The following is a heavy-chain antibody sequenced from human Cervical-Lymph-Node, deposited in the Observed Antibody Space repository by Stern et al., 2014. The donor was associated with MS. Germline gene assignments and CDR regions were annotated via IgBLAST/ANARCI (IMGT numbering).Heavy chain of an antibody. D-gene: IGHD4-23*01. V-gene: IGHV3-30*02. CDR3: ARAIATSGKYRLDI. CDR1: GFTFGSYS. Sequence: VKLVESGGGVVQPGGSLRLSCAASGFTFGSYSMHWVSPAPGTGLELAALIPYDDKNENYADSVKGRFSIFRDNSNNALYLQMSSLRAADTAVYYCARAIATSGKYRLDIWGRGTLVIVSS. J-gene: IGHJ3*02. CDR2: IPYDDKNE.